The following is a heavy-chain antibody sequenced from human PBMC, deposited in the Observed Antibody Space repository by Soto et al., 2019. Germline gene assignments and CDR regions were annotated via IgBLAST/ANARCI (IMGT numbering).Heavy chain of an antibody. D-gene: IGHD6-13*01. Sequence: SETLSLTCTVSGGSISSYYWSWIRQPPGKGLEWIGYIYYSGSTNYNPSLMSRVTISVDTSKNQFSLKLSSVPAADTAVYYCARVSTGSSWYFDYWGQGTLVTVSS. CDR3: ARVSTGSSWYFDY. V-gene: IGHV4-59*01. J-gene: IGHJ4*02. CDR2: IYYSGST. CDR1: GGSISSYY.